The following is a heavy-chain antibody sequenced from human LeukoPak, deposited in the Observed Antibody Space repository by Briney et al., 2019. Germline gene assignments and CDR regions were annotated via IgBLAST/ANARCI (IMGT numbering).Heavy chain of an antibody. CDR2: ISVYNGNT. D-gene: IGHD3-22*01. Sequence: ASVTVSCKASGYTFNNYGISWVRQAPGQGLEWMGWISVYNGNTKYAQNLQGRVTMTTDTSTNTAYMELRSLTSDDTAVYYCARDGYYDSSGYYGHFDYWGQGTLVTVSS. V-gene: IGHV1-18*01. J-gene: IGHJ4*02. CDR3: ARDGYYDSSGYYGHFDY. CDR1: GYTFNNYG.